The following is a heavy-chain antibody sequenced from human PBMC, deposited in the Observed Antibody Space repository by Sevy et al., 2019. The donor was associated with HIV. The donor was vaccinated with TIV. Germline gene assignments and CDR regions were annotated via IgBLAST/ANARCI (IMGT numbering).Heavy chain of an antibody. J-gene: IGHJ6*02. CDR1: GDTFGSYA. V-gene: IGHV1-69*13. CDR3: ARSNPDGYNYSYYYGMDV. CDR2: IIPVFGSA. Sequence: SVKVSCKASGDTFGSYAIAWVRQAPGQGLEWMGGIIPVFGSANSAQKFQDRVTITADVSTSTAYMELRSLRSEDTAVYYCARSNPDGYNYSYYYGMDVWGQGTTVTVSS. D-gene: IGHD1-1*01.